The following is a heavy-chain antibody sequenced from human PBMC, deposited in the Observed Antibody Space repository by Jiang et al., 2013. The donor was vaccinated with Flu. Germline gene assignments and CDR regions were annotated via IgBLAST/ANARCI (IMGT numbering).Heavy chain of an antibody. D-gene: IGHD3-22*01. CDR3: ARGGDYYDSSGYYGAFDI. CDR2: IYPGDSDT. V-gene: IGHV5-51*03. J-gene: IGHJ3*02. CDR1: GYSFTSYW. Sequence: GAEVKKPGESLKISCKGSGYSFTSYWIGWVRQMPGKGLEWMGIIYPGDSDTRYSPSFQGQVTISTDKSISTAYLQWSSLKASDTAMYYCARGGDYYDSSGYYGAFDIWGQGTMVTVSS.